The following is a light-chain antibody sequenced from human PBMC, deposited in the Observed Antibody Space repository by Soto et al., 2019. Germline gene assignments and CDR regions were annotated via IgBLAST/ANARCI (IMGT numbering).Light chain of an antibody. Sequence: DIRMTQSPSSVSASVGDRVTITCRASQDFSNWLAWYQQKPGKAPKLLIYDASSLQSGVPSRFSGSGSGTDFALTISSLQPEDFAIYNAHQVNSTLLTFDGGTKSDIK. CDR1: QDFSNW. CDR3: HQVNSTLLT. J-gene: IGKJ4*01. CDR2: DAS. V-gene: IGKV1-12*01.